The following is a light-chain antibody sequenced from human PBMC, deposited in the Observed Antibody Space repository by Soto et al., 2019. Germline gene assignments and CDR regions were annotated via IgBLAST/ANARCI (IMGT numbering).Light chain of an antibody. CDR3: QTWGSGII. V-gene: IGLV4-69*01. J-gene: IGLJ2*01. Sequence: QSVLTQSPSASASLGASVKLTCTLSSAHSLFAIAWHQQQPDPGTRFLMKLNNDGSHTKGDGIPYRFSGSSSGAERYLTSSSLQSEDEADYYCQTWGSGIIFGGGTKLTVL. CDR2: LNNDGSH. CDR1: SAHSLFA.